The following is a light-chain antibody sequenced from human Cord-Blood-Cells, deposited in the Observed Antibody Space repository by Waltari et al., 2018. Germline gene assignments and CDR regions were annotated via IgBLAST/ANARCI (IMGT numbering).Light chain of an antibody. J-gene: IGKJ4*01. V-gene: IGKV3-11*01. Sequence: ELVLTQSPATLSLSPGERATLPCRASQSVSSYLAWSQQKPGQAPRLLSYDASNRATGIPARFSGSGSGTDVTLTISSLEPEDFAVYYCQQRSSWPPALTFGGGTKVVIK. CDR1: QSVSSY. CDR3: QQRSSWPPALT. CDR2: DAS.